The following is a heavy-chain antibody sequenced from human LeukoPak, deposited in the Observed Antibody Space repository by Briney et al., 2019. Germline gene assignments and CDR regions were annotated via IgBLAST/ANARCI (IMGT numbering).Heavy chain of an antibody. CDR2: IHTSRST. Sequence: SETLSLTCTVSGGSTSNYFCTWLRQSAGKGLEWIGRIHTSRSTNYNPSLKSRVSMSVDTSKNQFSLKLSSVTAADTAVYYCARDPEGHGYYLDYWGQGALVTVSS. CDR1: GGSTSNYF. V-gene: IGHV4-4*07. J-gene: IGHJ4*02. CDR3: ARDPEGHGYYLDY. D-gene: IGHD3-3*01.